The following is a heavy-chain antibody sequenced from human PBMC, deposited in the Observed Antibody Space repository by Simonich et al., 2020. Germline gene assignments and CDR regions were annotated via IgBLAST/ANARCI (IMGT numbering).Heavy chain of an antibody. Sequence: GGGLVQPGGSLRLSCAASGFTFSSYAMSWVRKAPGKGLEGVSAISGSGGSPYYADSVKGRFTISRDNSKNTLYLQMNSLRAEDTAVYYCAKDLGERITMIVVVIDAFDIWGQGTMVTVSS. CDR3: AKDLGERITMIVVVIDAFDI. CDR1: GFTFSSYA. V-gene: IGHV3-23*01. J-gene: IGHJ3*02. D-gene: IGHD3-22*01. CDR2: ISGSGGSP.